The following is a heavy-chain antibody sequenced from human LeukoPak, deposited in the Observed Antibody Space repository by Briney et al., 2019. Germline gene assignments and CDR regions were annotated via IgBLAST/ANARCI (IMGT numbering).Heavy chain of an antibody. CDR3: TTLDSSGYYGYFDY. CDR2: IKSKTDGGTT. D-gene: IGHD3-22*01. Sequence: IPGGSLRLSCAASGFTFSNAWMSWVRQAPGKGLEWVDRIKSKTDGGTTDYAAPVKGRFTISRDDSKNTLYLQMNRLKTEDTAVYYCTTLDSSGYYGYFDYWGQGTLVTVSS. CDR1: GFTFSNAW. V-gene: IGHV3-15*01. J-gene: IGHJ4*02.